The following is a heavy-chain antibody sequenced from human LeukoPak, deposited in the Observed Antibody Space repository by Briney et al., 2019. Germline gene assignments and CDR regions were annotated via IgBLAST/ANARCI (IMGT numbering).Heavy chain of an antibody. CDR2: IRHDGSNK. Sequence: GGSLRLSCAASGFTFSSYGMHWVRQAPGKGLEWVAFIRHDGSNKYYADSVKGRFTISRDNSKNTLYLQMNSLRAEDTAIYYCAKNGDRGAYCSGGSCYPYYYYYIDVWGKGTTVTISS. D-gene: IGHD2-15*01. J-gene: IGHJ6*03. CDR3: AKNGDRGAYCSGGSCYPYYYYYIDV. V-gene: IGHV3-30*02. CDR1: GFTFSSYG.